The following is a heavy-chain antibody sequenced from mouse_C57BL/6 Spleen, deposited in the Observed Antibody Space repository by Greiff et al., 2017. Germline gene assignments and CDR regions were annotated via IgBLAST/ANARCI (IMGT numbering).Heavy chain of an antibody. J-gene: IGHJ4*01. D-gene: IGHD4-1*01. Sequence: VQLQQPGAELVRPGASVTLSCKASGYTFTDYEMHWVKQTPVHGLEWIGAIDPETDGTAYNQKFKGKAILTADKSSSTAYMELRSLTSEDSAVYYCDCGNYAMDYWGQGTSVTVSS. V-gene: IGHV1-15*01. CDR3: DCGNYAMDY. CDR2: IDPETDGT. CDR1: GYTFTDYE.